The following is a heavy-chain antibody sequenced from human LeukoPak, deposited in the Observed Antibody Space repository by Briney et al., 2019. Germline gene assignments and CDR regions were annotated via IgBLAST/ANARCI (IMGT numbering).Heavy chain of an antibody. CDR2: ISTYNGNT. V-gene: IGHV1-18*01. CDR1: GYTFTSYG. D-gene: IGHD3-9*01. J-gene: IGHJ3*02. Sequence: GASVKVSCKASGYTFTSYGINWVRQASGQGPEWMGWISTYNGNTNYAPKLQGRVTMTTDTSTTTAYMELRSLRSDDTAVYYCAKDVAQITISGGAFDIWGQGTMVTVSS. CDR3: AKDVAQITISGGAFDI.